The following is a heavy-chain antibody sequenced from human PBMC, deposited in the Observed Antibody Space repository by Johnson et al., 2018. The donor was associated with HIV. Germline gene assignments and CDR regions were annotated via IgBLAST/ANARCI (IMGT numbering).Heavy chain of an antibody. Sequence: QLVESGGGLVQPGRSLRLSCAASGFTFDDYAMHWVRQAPGKGLEWVSGISWNSGSIGYADSVKGRFTISRDNAKNSLYLQMNSLRAEDTALYYCASGGSRYSGSYLSDAFDIWGQGTMVTVSS. D-gene: IGHD1-26*01. V-gene: IGHV3-9*01. CDR1: GFTFDDYA. CDR2: ISWNSGSI. CDR3: ASGGSRYSGSYLSDAFDI. J-gene: IGHJ3*02.